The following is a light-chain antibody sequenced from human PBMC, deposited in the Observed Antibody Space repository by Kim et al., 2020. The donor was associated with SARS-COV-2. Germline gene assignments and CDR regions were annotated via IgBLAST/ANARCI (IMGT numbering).Light chain of an antibody. CDR1: SSDVDGYDY. V-gene: IGLV2-8*01. CDR2: AVT. CDR3: YSYAGSNNWV. J-gene: IGLJ3*02. Sequence: TISCTGASSDVDGYDYVSWFQPHPGTAPKLILYAVTKRPSGVPDSLSGSKSGNTASLTVSGLQAVDEADYYCYSYAGSNNWVFGGGTQLTVL.